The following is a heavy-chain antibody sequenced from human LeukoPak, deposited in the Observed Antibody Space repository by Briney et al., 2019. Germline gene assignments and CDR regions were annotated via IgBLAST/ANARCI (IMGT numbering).Heavy chain of an antibody. V-gene: IGHV3-30-3*01. CDR3: ARDTRGADYDIPEAPFDY. J-gene: IGHJ4*02. CDR2: ISYDGSNK. D-gene: IGHD3-22*01. CDR1: GFTFSSYA. Sequence: GGSLRLYCAASGFTFSSYAMHWVRQAPGKGLEWVAVISYDGSNKYYADSVKGRFTISSDNSKNTLYLQMNSLRAEDTAVYYCARDTRGADYDIPEAPFDYWGQGTLVTVSS.